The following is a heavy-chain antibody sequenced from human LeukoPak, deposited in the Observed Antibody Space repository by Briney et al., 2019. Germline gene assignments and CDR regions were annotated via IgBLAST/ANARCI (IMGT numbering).Heavy chain of an antibody. Sequence: ASVKVSCKASGYTFTSYDINWVRQATGQGLEWMGWMNPNSGNTGYAQKFQGRVTMTRNTSISTAYMELSSLRSEDTAVYYCARGVEMATILGYYYYYYMDVWGKGTTVTISS. D-gene: IGHD5-24*01. J-gene: IGHJ6*03. V-gene: IGHV1-8*01. CDR2: MNPNSGNT. CDR3: ARGVEMATILGYYYYYYMDV. CDR1: GYTFTSYD.